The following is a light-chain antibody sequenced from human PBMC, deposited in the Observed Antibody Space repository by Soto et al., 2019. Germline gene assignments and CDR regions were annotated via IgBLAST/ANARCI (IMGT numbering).Light chain of an antibody. V-gene: IGKV1D-16*01. J-gene: IGKJ4*01. Sequence: DIQMTQSPSSLSASVGDRVTITCRASQGISSWLAWYQQKPEKAPKSLIYAASSLHSGVPSRVSGGGSWTDFTLTFSSLQPEDFATYYGQQYNSYPLTFGGGTKVEIK. CDR1: QGISSW. CDR3: QQYNSYPLT. CDR2: AAS.